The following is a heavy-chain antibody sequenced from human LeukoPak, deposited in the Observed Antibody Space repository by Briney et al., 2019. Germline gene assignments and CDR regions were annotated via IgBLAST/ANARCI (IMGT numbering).Heavy chain of an antibody. CDR2: IYYSGST. CDR1: GGSISSSRYY. J-gene: IGHJ4*02. D-gene: IGHD6-13*01. CDR3: ARIVHSSSWYGGFDY. V-gene: IGHV4-39*01. Sequence: SETLSLTCTVSGGSISSSRYYWGWIRQPPGKGLEWIGSIYYSGSTYYNPSLKSRVTISVDTSKNQFSLKLSSVTAADTAVYYCARIVHSSSWYGGFDYWGQGTLVTVSS.